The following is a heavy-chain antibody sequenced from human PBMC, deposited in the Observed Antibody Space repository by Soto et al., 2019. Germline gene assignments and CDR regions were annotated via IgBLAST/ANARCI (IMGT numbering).Heavy chain of an antibody. D-gene: IGHD3-10*02. Sequence: GGSRTLSCAASGFTFSSYAMSWVRQAPGKGLEWVSAISGSGGSRYYADSVKGRFTISRDNSKNRLYLQMNSLRADDTARYYCAKDYLNSMWPDAFDIWGQGTMVTVSS. J-gene: IGHJ3*02. CDR1: GFTFSSYA. CDR2: ISGSGGSR. CDR3: AKDYLNSMWPDAFDI. V-gene: IGHV3-23*01.